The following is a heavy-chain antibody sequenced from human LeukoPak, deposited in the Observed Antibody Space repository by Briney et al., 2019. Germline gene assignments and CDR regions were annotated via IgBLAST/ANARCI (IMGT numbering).Heavy chain of an antibody. J-gene: IGHJ4*02. V-gene: IGHV4-59*08. CDR3: AEGSYGGDY. CDR2: IYYSGST. Sequence: SETLSLTCTVSGASISNYYWSWIRQPPGKGLEWIGYIYYSGSTNYNPSLKSRVTISVDTSKNQFSLKLSSVTAADTAVYYCAEGSYGGDYWGQGTLVAVSS. CDR1: GASISNYY. D-gene: IGHD3-10*01.